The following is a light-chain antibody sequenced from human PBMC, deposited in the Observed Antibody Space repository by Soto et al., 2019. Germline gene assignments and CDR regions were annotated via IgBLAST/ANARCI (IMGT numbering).Light chain of an antibody. Sequence: QSALTQPASVSGSPGQSITISCTGTSTDVGSHKLVSWYQQYPGNAPKLIIFEAYKRPSGVSNRFSGSKSGSTASLTVSGLQAEDEADYYCCSYAGSNNRVFGGGTKVTVL. CDR3: CSYAGSNNRV. J-gene: IGLJ3*02. V-gene: IGLV2-14*02. CDR2: EAY. CDR1: STDVGSHKL.